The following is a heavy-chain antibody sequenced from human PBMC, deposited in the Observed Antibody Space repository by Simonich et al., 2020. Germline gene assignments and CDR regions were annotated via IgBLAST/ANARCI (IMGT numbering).Heavy chain of an antibody. V-gene: IGHV3-72*01. J-gene: IGHJ3*02. CDR2: TRNKANSYTT. CDR3: ARVGTRGAFDI. CDR1: GFTFSDHY. Sequence: EVQLVESGGGLVQPGGSLRLSCAASGFTFSDHYMDWGRQAPRKGLEWVGRTRNKANSYTTEYAASVKGRFTISRDDSKNSLYLQMNSLKTEDTAVYYCARVGTRGAFDIWGQGTMVTVSS. D-gene: IGHD7-27*01.